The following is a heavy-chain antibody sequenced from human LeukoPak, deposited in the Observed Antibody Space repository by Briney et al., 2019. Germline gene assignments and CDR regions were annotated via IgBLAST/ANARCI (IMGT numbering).Heavy chain of an antibody. J-gene: IGHJ4*02. V-gene: IGHV3-15*01. CDR2: IKSKYNGGTR. D-gene: IGHD2-15*01. CDR3: TAMDCSGDTCYFIY. CDR1: GFIFSNAW. Sequence: PGGSLRLSCAASGFIFSNAWMSWVRQAPGKGLEGVGRIKSKYNGGTRDYAAPVKDRFTISRDDSKDTLYVQMNSLKIEDTAVYYCTAMDCSGDTCYFIYWGQGTLVTVSS.